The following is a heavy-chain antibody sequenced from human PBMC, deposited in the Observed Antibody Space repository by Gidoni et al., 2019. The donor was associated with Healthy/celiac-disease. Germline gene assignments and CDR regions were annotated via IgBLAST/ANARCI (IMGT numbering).Heavy chain of an antibody. CDR3: ARVAKTGGIAAAGTRPDY. J-gene: IGHJ4*02. CDR1: GYTFTSYY. Sequence: QVQLVQSGAEVKKPGASVKVSCKASGYTFTSYYMHWVRQAPGQGLEWMGIINPSGGSTSYAQKFQGRVTMTRDTSTSTVYMELSSLRSEDTAVYYCARVAKTGGIAAAGTRPDYWGQGTLVTVSS. CDR2: INPSGGST. D-gene: IGHD6-13*01. V-gene: IGHV1-46*01.